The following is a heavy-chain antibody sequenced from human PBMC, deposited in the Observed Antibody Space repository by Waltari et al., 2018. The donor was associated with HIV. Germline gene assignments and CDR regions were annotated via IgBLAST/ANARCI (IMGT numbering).Heavy chain of an antibody. Sequence: QVQLVQSGSELKKPGASVKVSCKASGYTFTSYAMNWVRQAPGQGLEWMGWINTNTGNPTYASGFTGRFVFSLDTSVSTAYLQISSLKAEDTAVYYCARGLGFSSSWYPRNYYFDYWGQGTLVTVSS. V-gene: IGHV7-4-1*02. J-gene: IGHJ4*02. CDR2: INTNTGNP. D-gene: IGHD6-13*01. CDR1: GYTFTSYA. CDR3: ARGLGFSSSWYPRNYYFDY.